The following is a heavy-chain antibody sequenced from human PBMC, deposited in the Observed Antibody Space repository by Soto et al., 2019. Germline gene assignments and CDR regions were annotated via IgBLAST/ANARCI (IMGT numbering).Heavy chain of an antibody. CDR2: TYYRSKWYN. Sequence: SQTLSLTCAISGDNVSSNSAAWNWIRQSPSRGLEWLGRTYYRSKWYNDYAVSVKSRITINPDTSKNQFSLQLNSVTPEDTAVYYCARVGMVRGVKGLYYYYGMDVWRQGTTVTVSS. J-gene: IGHJ6*02. V-gene: IGHV6-1*01. CDR3: ARVGMVRGVKGLYYYYGMDV. D-gene: IGHD3-10*01. CDR1: GDNVSSNSAA.